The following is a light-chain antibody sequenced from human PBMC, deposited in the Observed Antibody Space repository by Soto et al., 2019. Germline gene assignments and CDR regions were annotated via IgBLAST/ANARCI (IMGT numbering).Light chain of an antibody. CDR2: KAS. CDR1: QSINYR. V-gene: IGKV1-5*03. CDR3: QQDNSYSS. Sequence: DIQMTQSPSTLSASVGDRVTITCRASQSINYRLAWYQQKPGKAPNLLIYKASTLESGVPSRFSGSGSGTEFTLTISSLQPDDFASYYCQQDNSYSSFGQGTKLEIK. J-gene: IGKJ2*01.